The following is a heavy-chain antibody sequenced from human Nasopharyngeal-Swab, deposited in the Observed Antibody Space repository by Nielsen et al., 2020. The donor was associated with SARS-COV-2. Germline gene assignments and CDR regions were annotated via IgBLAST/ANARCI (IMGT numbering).Heavy chain of an antibody. J-gene: IGHJ4*02. CDR3: ASNRVNYDFWSGYYDY. CDR2: ISYDGSNK. V-gene: IGHV3-30*03. Sequence: GGSLRLSCAASGFTFSSYSMNWVRQAPGKGLEWVAVISYDGSNKYYADSVKGRFTISRDNSKNTLYLQMNSLRAEDTAVYYCASNRVNYDFWSGYYDYWGQGTLVTVSS. CDR1: GFTFSSYS. D-gene: IGHD3-3*01.